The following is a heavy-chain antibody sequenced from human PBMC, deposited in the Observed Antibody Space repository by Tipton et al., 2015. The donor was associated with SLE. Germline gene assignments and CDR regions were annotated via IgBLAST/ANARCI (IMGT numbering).Heavy chain of an antibody. D-gene: IGHD4-11*01. V-gene: IGHV4-59*04. CDR1: GGAISTFY. Sequence: TLSLTCTVSGGAISTFYWGWIRQPPGKGLEWIGSMYNSGNTFYNPSLKSRVTISLDMSKNQFSLKLSSVTAADTAVYYCATSFIYSDWGAFHIWGQGTMVTVSS. J-gene: IGHJ3*02. CDR3: ATSFIYSDWGAFHI. CDR2: MYNSGNT.